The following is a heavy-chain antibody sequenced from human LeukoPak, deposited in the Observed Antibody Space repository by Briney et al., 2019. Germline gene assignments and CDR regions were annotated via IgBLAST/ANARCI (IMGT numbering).Heavy chain of an antibody. CDR2: IRYDGSNK. Sequence: GGSLRLSCAASGFTFSSYGMHWVRQAPGKGLEWVAFIRYDGSNKYYADSVKGRFTISRDNAKNSLYLQMNSLRAEDTAVYYCARTRQYSSGWYGGFDYWGQGTLVTVSS. D-gene: IGHD6-19*01. CDR1: GFTFSSYG. J-gene: IGHJ4*02. V-gene: IGHV3-30*02. CDR3: ARTRQYSSGWYGGFDY.